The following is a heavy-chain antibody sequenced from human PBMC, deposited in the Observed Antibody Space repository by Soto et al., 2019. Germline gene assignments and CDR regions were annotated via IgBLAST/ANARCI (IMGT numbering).Heavy chain of an antibody. Sequence: ASVKVSCKASEYTFTSYYMHWVRQAPGQGLEWMGIINPSGGSTSYAQKFQGRVTMTRDTSTSTVYMELSSLRSEDTAVYYCARTTYCGGDCYFYFGMDVWGQGTTVTVSS. CDR1: EYTFTSYY. J-gene: IGHJ6*02. D-gene: IGHD2-21*02. CDR2: INPSGGST. CDR3: ARTTYCGGDCYFYFGMDV. V-gene: IGHV1-46*01.